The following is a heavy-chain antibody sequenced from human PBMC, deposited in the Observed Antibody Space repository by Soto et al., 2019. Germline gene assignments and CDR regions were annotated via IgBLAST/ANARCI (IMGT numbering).Heavy chain of an antibody. CDR2: ISGSGGST. CDR1: GFTFSSYA. V-gene: IGHV3-23*01. Sequence: GGSLRLSCAASGFTFSSYAMSWVRQAPGKGLEWVSAISGSGGSTYYEDSVKGRFPISRDNSKNTLYLQMNILRAEDEAVDYCASRMATINKEIYCCDYWGQGTLVTVSS. CDR3: ASRMATINKEIYCCDY. J-gene: IGHJ4*02. D-gene: IGHD5-12*01.